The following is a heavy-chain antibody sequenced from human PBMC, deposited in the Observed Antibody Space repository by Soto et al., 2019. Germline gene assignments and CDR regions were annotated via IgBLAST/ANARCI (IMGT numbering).Heavy chain of an antibody. V-gene: IGHV3-23*01. CDR3: AKGNYGDYGGFDP. Sequence: EVQMLESGGGLVQPGGSLRLSCAASGFSFSSFAMTWVRQAPGKGLEWVSTIISTGVSTYYADSAKGRFTISRANSQNTLYLQMNTLRVEDTAVYYSAKGNYGDYGGFDPWGPGTLVTVSS. J-gene: IGHJ5*02. CDR1: GFSFSSFA. D-gene: IGHD4-17*01. CDR2: IISTGVST.